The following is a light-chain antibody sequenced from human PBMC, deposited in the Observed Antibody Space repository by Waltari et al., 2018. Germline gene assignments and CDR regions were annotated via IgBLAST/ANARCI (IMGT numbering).Light chain of an antibody. CDR2: DTS. CDR1: QNINTD. CDR3: QQYNTWPPLA. J-gene: IGKJ4*01. Sequence: VVLTQSPGTLSVSPGERVTLSCRASQNINTDLAWYQQKPGHTPRLLIYDTSTRATGLPARFSGSGSGTDFTLTISSRQSEDLAVYYCQQYNTWPPLAFGGGTKVEIK. V-gene: IGKV3-15*01.